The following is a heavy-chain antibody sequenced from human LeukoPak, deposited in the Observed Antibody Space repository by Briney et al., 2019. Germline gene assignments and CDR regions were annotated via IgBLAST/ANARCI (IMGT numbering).Heavy chain of an antibody. CDR3: ARDRAYSGNPHDAFDI. CDR1: GFTVSSNY. J-gene: IGHJ3*02. CDR2: IYTGGST. V-gene: IGHV3-53*01. Sequence: GGSLRLSCAASGFTVSSNYMTWVRQAPGKGLEWVSVIYTGGSTYYADSVKGRFTISRDNSKNTLYLQMNSLRAEDTAVYYCARDRAYSGNPHDAFDIWGQGTMVTVSS. D-gene: IGHD4-23*01.